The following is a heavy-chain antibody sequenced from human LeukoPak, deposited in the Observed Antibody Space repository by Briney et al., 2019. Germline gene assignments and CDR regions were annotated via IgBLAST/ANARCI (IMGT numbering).Heavy chain of an antibody. CDR3: AKGSYGSGSYVDY. V-gene: IGHV3-21*04. D-gene: IGHD3-10*01. CDR1: GFTFSSYS. J-gene: IGHJ4*02. CDR2: ISSSSSYI. Sequence: GGSLRLSCAASGFTFSSYSMNWVRQAPGKGLEWVSSISSSSSYIYYADSVKGRFTISRDNDKNSLYLQMKSLRAEDTALYYCAKGSYGSGSYVDYWGQGSLVTVSS.